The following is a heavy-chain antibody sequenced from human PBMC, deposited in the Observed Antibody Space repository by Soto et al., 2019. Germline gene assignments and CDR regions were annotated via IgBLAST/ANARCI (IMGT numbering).Heavy chain of an antibody. Sequence: SGPTLVNPTQTLTLTCTISGFSLTASETRVGWIRQPPGKSLEWLARIDWDDEKFYRTSLERRLTISRDTSKNQVVLTITNMDPVDTATYDCAGRIRGDYALASWGQGALVTVSS. V-gene: IGHV2-70*04. D-gene: IGHD4-17*01. J-gene: IGHJ5*02. CDR3: AGRIRGDYALAS. CDR2: IDWDDEK. CDR1: GFSLTASETR.